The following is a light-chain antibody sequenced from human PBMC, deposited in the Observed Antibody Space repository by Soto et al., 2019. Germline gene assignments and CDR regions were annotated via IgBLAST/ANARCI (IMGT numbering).Light chain of an antibody. CDR2: GAS. CDR3: QQYNNWWT. J-gene: IGKJ1*01. CDR1: QSVNSN. Sequence: EIVMTQSPATLSVSPGERATVSCRASQSVNSNLAWYQQKPGQVPRLLIYGASTRATGIPVRFSGSGSGTEFTLTISSLQSEDFAVYYSQQYNNWWTFGQGTKVEIK. V-gene: IGKV3-15*01.